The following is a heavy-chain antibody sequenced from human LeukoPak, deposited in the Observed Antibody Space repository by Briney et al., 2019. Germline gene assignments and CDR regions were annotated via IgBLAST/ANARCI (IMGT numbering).Heavy chain of an antibody. CDR2: ITAYNGNT. CDR3: ARDCSSTSCLKPFYMDV. V-gene: IGHV1-18*01. Sequence: GASVKVSCKASGYTFTSYGISWVRQAPGQGLKWMGWITAYNGNTNYAQKLQGRVTMTTDTSTSTAYMELRSLRSDDTAVYYCARDCSSTSCLKPFYMDVWGKGTTVTVSS. CDR1: GYTFTSYG. D-gene: IGHD2-2*01. J-gene: IGHJ6*03.